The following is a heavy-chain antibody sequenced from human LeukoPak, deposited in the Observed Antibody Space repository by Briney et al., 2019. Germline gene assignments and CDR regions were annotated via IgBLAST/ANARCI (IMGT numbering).Heavy chain of an antibody. D-gene: IGHD1-26*01. CDR1: GYSFTSYW. V-gene: IGHV5-51*01. CDR2: IYPGDSDT. CDR3: ARGSGSYHTAYMN. J-gene: IGHJ4*02. Sequence: GESLKISCKGSGYSFTSYWIGWVRQLPGKGLEWMGIIYPGDSDTRYSPSFQGQVTISADKSISTAYLQWSSLKASDTAMYYCARGSGSYHTAYMNWGQGSLVTVSS.